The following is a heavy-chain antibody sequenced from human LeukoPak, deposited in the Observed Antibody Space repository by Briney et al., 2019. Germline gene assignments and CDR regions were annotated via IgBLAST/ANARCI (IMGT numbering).Heavy chain of an antibody. CDR2: ISSNSSYI. D-gene: IGHD3-10*01. Sequence: GGSLRLSCAASGFTFSSYSMNWVRQAPGKGLEWVSSISSNSSYIYYADSVKGRFTISRDNAKNSLYLQMNSLQAEDTAGYYCARDEGGEYYYGSGSYNYWGQGTLVTVSS. CDR1: GFTFSSYS. V-gene: IGHV3-21*03. CDR3: ARDEGGEYYYGSGSYNY. J-gene: IGHJ4*02.